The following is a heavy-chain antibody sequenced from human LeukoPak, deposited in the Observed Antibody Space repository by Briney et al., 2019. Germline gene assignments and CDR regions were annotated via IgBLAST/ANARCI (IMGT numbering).Heavy chain of an antibody. Sequence: GGSLRLSCAVSGFTSSVFGMDWVRQAPGKGLVWVSFLDTTGTVTTYADSVKGRFTISRDIAKNTLHLEMNSLRAEDTGIYYCARGVDYAMDVWGQGSTVTVSS. J-gene: IGHJ6*02. CDR3: ARGVDYAMDV. CDR1: GFTSSVFG. V-gene: IGHV3-74*01. CDR2: LDTTGTVT.